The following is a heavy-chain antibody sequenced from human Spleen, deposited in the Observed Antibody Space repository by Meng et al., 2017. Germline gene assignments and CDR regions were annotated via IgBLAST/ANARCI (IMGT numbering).Heavy chain of an antibody. V-gene: IGHV4-4*02. CDR1: GGLSSCSNW. Sequence: QPHGSVGGLRQPADILSLTCVVSGGLSSCSNWWSWVRQPPGKGLEWIGEIYHSGTTNYSPSLKSRVTISVDKSKNQFTLKVNSVTAADTAVYYCARSGGRPELKNDFWGLGILVTVSS. D-gene: IGHD3-10*01. CDR2: IYHSGTT. CDR3: ARSGGRPELKNDF. J-gene: IGHJ4*02.